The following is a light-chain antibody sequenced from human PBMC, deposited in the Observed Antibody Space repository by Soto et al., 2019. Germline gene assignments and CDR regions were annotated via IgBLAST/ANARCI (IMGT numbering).Light chain of an antibody. CDR1: QSVRHSDGKTH. CDR3: MQTKQLPVT. Sequence: DILLTQSPLSLSVTPGQPASMSCISSQSVRHSDGKTHLYWYLQRPGQPPHLLIYEVSHRFSGVPDRFSGSGSGTDFTLTVSRVEAEDVGVYYCMQTKQLPVTFGQGTKVDIK. CDR2: EVS. V-gene: IGKV2D-29*01. J-gene: IGKJ1*01.